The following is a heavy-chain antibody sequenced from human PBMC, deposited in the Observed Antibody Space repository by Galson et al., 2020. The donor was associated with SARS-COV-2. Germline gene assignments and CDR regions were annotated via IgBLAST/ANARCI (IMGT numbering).Heavy chain of an antibody. CDR1: GYTLTELS. J-gene: IGHJ4*02. V-gene: IGHV1-24*01. Sequence: ASVKVSCKVSGYTLTELSMHWVRQAPGQGLEWMGGFDPEDGETIYAQKFQRRVTMTEDTSTDTAYMELSSLRSEDTAVYYCATDFAYCGGDCYPRFDYWGQGTLVTVSS. CDR3: ATDFAYCGGDCYPRFDY. D-gene: IGHD2-21*02. CDR2: FDPEDGET.